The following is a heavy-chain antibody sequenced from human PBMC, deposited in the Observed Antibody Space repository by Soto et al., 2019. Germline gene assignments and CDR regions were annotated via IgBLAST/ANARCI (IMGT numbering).Heavy chain of an antibody. CDR1: GGTFTTYA. J-gene: IGHJ5*02. CDR3: ATYVTGTIGIGFDP. V-gene: IGHV1-69*12. D-gene: IGHD1-7*01. Sequence: QVQLVQSGAEVKKPGSSMKVSCKASGGTFTTYAIGWVRQAPGQGLEWMGGIIPIFGTANYAQKFQGRVTITADESTSTAYMELSSLRSQDTAVYYCATYVTGTIGIGFDPWGQGTLVTVSS. CDR2: IIPIFGTA.